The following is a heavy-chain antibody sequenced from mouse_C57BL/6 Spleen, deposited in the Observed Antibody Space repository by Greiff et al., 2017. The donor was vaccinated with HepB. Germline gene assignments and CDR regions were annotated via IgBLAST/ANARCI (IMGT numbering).Heavy chain of an antibody. J-gene: IGHJ2*01. Sequence: QVQLKQPGAELVKPGASVKLSCKASGYTFTSYWMHWVKQRPGQGLEWIGMIHPNSGSTNYNEKFKSKATLTVDKSSSTAYMQLSSLTSEDSAVYYCARYYYGSSIDYWGQGTTLTVSS. CDR1: GYTFTSYW. V-gene: IGHV1-64*01. CDR2: IHPNSGST. CDR3: ARYYYGSSIDY. D-gene: IGHD1-1*01.